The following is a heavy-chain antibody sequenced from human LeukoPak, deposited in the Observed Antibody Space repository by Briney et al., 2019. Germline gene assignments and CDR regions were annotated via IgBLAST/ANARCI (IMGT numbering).Heavy chain of an antibody. V-gene: IGHV4-34*01. CDR2: INHSGST. J-gene: IGHJ5*02. Sequence: PSETLSLTCTVSGGSISSYYWSWIRQPPGKGLEWIGEINHSGSTNYNPSLKSRVTISVDTSKNQFSLKLSSVTAADTAVYYCARGSPRGWFDPWGQGTLVTVSS. CDR1: GGSISSYY. CDR3: ARGSPRGWFDP. D-gene: IGHD3-10*01.